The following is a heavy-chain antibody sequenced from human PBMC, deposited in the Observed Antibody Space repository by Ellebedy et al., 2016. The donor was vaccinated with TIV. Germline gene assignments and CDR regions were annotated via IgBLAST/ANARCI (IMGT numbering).Heavy chain of an antibody. Sequence: SETLSLTCTVSGGSISSYYWSWIRQPPGRGLEWIGYIEYSGSTNYSPSLKSRVTMSVDTANNQFSLKLSSVTAADTAVYYCARVVSEFEYYEILTGYYWFDPWGQGTLVTVSS. V-gene: IGHV4-59*01. CDR1: GGSISSYY. CDR2: IEYSGST. CDR3: ARVVSEFEYYEILTGYYWFDP. D-gene: IGHD3-9*01. J-gene: IGHJ5*01.